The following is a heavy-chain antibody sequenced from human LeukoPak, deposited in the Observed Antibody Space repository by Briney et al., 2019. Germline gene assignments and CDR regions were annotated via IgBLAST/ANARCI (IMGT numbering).Heavy chain of an antibody. CDR1: GFTFSSYA. D-gene: IGHD6-13*01. Sequence: GGSLRLSCAASGFTFSSYAMHWVRQAPGKGLEWVAVISYDGSNKYYADSVKGRFTISRDNSKNTLYLQMNSLRAEDTAVYYCAKGAQQLVYWVDYWGQGTLVTVSS. J-gene: IGHJ4*02. V-gene: IGHV3-30-3*01. CDR2: ISYDGSNK. CDR3: AKGAQQLVYWVDY.